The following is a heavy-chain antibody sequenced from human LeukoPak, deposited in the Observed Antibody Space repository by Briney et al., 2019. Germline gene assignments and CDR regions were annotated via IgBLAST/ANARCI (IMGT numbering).Heavy chain of an antibody. Sequence: ASVTVSCKTSEFTFTDHYFHWVRQAPGQGLEWMGWINGKRGDTNYAQKFQDRVTMTRDTSISTFYIQLSSLTADDTAVYYCARDFDWGPDYWGQGTLVTVSS. CDR3: ARDFDWGPDY. D-gene: IGHD3-9*01. CDR1: EFTFTDHY. J-gene: IGHJ4*02. V-gene: IGHV1-2*02. CDR2: INGKRGDT.